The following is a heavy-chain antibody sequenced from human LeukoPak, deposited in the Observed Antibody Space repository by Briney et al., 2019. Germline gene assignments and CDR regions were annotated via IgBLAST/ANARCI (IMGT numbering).Heavy chain of an antibody. D-gene: IGHD2-15*01. CDR1: GGSIRRSTSY. CDR2: IYYSGGT. CDR3: ARHDGYNGGNSFFDY. J-gene: IGHJ4*02. V-gene: IGHV4-39*01. Sequence: SETLSLTCTVSGGSIRRSTSYWGWIRQPPGKGLEWIGSIYYSGGTYYNPSLKSRVTISVDTSKNQFSLKLSSVTAADTAVYYCARHDGYNGGNSFFDYWGQGTLVTVSS.